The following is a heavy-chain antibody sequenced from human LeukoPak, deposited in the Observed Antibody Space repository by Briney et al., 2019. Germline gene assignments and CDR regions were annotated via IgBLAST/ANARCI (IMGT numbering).Heavy chain of an antibody. Sequence: PSETLSLTCAVYGGSFSGYYWSWIRQPPGKGLEWIGEINHSGSTNSNPSLKSRVTISVDASKNQFSLKLSSVTAADTAVYYCARGGWELPEGSLDYWGQGTLVTVSS. D-gene: IGHD1-26*01. V-gene: IGHV4-34*01. J-gene: IGHJ4*02. CDR2: INHSGST. CDR1: GGSFSGYY. CDR3: ARGGWELPEGSLDY.